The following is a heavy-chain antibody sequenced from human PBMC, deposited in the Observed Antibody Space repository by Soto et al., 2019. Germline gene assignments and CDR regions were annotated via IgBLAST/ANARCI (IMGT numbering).Heavy chain of an antibody. CDR1: GFTVTNSA. D-gene: IGHD2-15*01. CDR2: IGVANGDT. J-gene: IGHJ4*02. Sequence: QIQVVQSEPEAEHPGTSVKFSYKTSGFTVTNSAIQWVRQSRGQRSEWIGWIGVANGDTKAAQKFQDRVTITRDTSTNTAYMELTGLRSDDTAVYYCAAELYSGGTCCNFDYWGQGALVTVSA. V-gene: IGHV1-58*02. CDR3: AAELYSGGTCCNFDY.